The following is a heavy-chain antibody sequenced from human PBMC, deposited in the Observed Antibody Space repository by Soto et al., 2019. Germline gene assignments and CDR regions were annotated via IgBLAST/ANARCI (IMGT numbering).Heavy chain of an antibody. CDR3: AMVVAATPGGYYYYGMDV. CDR1: GYTLTGYY. CDR2: INPNSGGT. J-gene: IGHJ6*02. D-gene: IGHD2-15*01. V-gene: IGHV1-2*02. Sequence: ASVKVSCKASGYTLTGYYMHWVRQAPGQGLEWMGWINPNSGGTNYAQKFQGRVTMTRDTSISTAYMELSRLRSDDTAVYYCAMVVAATPGGYYYYGMDVWGQGTTVTVSS.